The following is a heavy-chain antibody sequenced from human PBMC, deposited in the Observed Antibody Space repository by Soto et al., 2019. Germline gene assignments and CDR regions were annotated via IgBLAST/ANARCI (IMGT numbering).Heavy chain of an antibody. CDR1: GFTFSSYG. Sequence: HPGGSLRLSCAASGFTFSSYGMSWVRQAPGKGLEWVSVISDGGGSTFYADSVKGRFTISRDNSKNTLYLQMNGLRADDTAVYYCGKDRGSSLYHWFDPWGQGTLVTVSS. CDR2: ISDGGGST. J-gene: IGHJ5*02. CDR3: GKDRGSSLYHWFDP. D-gene: IGHD6-13*01. V-gene: IGHV3-23*01.